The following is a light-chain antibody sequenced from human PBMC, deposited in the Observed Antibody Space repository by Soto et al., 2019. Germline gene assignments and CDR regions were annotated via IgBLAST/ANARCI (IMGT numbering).Light chain of an antibody. CDR1: QNVLYSSNNKNY. CDR3: QQYYSTPPT. Sequence: DIVMTQSPDSLAVSLGERATINCKSSQNVLYSSNNKNYLAWYQQKPRQPPKLLIYWASTRDSGVPSRFSGSGSGTDFTLTISNLQAEDVAVYYCQQYYSTPPTFGGGTKVEIK. J-gene: IGKJ4*01. CDR2: WAS. V-gene: IGKV4-1*01.